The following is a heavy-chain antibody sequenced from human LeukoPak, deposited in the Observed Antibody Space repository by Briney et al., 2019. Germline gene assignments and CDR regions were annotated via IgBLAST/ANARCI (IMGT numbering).Heavy chain of an antibody. Sequence: PSETLSLTCAVSGGSISSGGYYWNWIRQPPGKGLEWIGSIYNSGSTTYNPSLKSRVTISGDTSKNQFSLKLSSVTAADTAVYYCTRDRELGFWGQGTLVTVSS. V-gene: IGHV4-61*08. CDR1: GGSISSGGYY. CDR3: TRDRELGF. J-gene: IGHJ4*02. CDR2: IYNSGST. D-gene: IGHD1-26*01.